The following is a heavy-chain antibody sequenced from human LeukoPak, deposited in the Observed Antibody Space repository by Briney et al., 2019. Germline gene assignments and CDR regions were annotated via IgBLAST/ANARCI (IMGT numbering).Heavy chain of an antibody. J-gene: IGHJ6*03. CDR2: IYTSGST. CDR3: ARDRLLSWGGHYYYYYYMDV. D-gene: IGHD6-13*01. CDR1: GGSISSGSYY. Sequence: PSQTLSLTCTVSGGSISSGSYYWSWIRQTAGKGLEWIGRIYTSGSTNYNPSLKSRVTISVDTSKNQFSLKLSSVTAADTAVYYCARDRLLSWGGHYYYYYYMDVWGKGTTVTVSS. V-gene: IGHV4-61*02.